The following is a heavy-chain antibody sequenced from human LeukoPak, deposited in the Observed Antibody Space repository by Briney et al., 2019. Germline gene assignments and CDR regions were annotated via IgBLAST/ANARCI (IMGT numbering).Heavy chain of an antibody. CDR1: RFSFSDYD. Sequence: HPGGSLRLSCRASRFSFSDYDMHWVRQAPGKGLEWVAVISSDGSRKHYGDSVKGRFTISRDNSESTLFLQMNSLRTDDTSVYFCAKYAYNWNAPDGFDMWGQGTMVIVSS. CDR3: AKYAYNWNAPDGFDM. J-gene: IGHJ3*02. D-gene: IGHD1-1*01. CDR2: ISSDGSRK. V-gene: IGHV3-30*18.